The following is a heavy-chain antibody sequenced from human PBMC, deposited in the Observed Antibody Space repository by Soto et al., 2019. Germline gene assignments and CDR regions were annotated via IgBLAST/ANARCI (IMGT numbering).Heavy chain of an antibody. CDR2: IWFDGSKK. J-gene: IGHJ6*02. Sequence: QMQLVESGGGVVQPGRSLRLSCAASGFTFRSYGIHWVRQVPGKGLEWVALIWFDGSKKYYVDSVKGRFAVSRDNSKNTLYLQMNSLRVEDTAVYDCARDRLVPYGYGMDVWGQGTTVTVSS. CDR3: ARDRLVPYGYGMDV. D-gene: IGHD2-2*01. V-gene: IGHV3-33*01. CDR1: GFTFRSYG.